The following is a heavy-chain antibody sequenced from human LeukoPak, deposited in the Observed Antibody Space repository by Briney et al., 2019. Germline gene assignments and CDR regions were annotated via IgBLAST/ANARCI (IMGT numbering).Heavy chain of an antibody. CDR2: ISSSSSYI. Sequence: GGSLRLSCAASGFTFSSYSMNWVRQAPGKGLEWVSSISSSSSYIYYADSVKGRFTISRDNSKNTLYLQMNSLRAEDTALYYYAKAYCSSTSCRWFDPWGQGTLVTVSS. J-gene: IGHJ5*02. D-gene: IGHD2-2*01. V-gene: IGHV3-21*04. CDR1: GFTFSSYS. CDR3: AKAYCSSTSCRWFDP.